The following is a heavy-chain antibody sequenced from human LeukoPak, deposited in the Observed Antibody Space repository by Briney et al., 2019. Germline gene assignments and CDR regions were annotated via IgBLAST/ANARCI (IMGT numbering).Heavy chain of an antibody. CDR1: GGSFSDYY. D-gene: IGHD4-17*01. Sequence: SETLSLTRAVYGGSFSDYYWSWIRQPPGKGLEWIGEINHSGSTNYNPSLKRRVTMSVDMSKNQFSLKVTSMTAADTALYYFARGRVVGDYVIDSWGQGTLVTVSS. CDR2: INHSGST. CDR3: ARGRVVGDYVIDS. J-gene: IGHJ4*02. V-gene: IGHV4-34*01.